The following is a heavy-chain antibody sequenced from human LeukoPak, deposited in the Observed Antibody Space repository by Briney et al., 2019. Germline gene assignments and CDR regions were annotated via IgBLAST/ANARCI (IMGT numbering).Heavy chain of an antibody. J-gene: IGHJ5*02. CDR1: GFTFSSYS. Sequence: PGGSLRLPCAASGFTFSSYSMNWVRQAPGKGLEWVSSISSSSSYIYYADSVKGRFTISRDNAKNSLYLQMNSLRAEDTAVYYCARDRPYDSSGYYYFSRWFDPWGQETLVTVSS. D-gene: IGHD3-22*01. V-gene: IGHV3-21*01. CDR2: ISSSSSYI. CDR3: ARDRPYDSSGYYYFSRWFDP.